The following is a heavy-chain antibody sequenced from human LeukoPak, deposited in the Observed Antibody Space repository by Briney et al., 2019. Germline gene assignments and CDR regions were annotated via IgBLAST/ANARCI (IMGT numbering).Heavy chain of an antibody. CDR1: GFTVSSNY. Sequence: GGSLRLSCAASGFTVSSNYMSWVSQAPGKGLEWVSVIYSGGSTYYADSVKGRFTISRDNSKNTLYLQMNSLRAEDTAVYYCARDGYYDSSGYYHWGQGTLVTVSS. J-gene: IGHJ5*02. D-gene: IGHD3-22*01. CDR3: ARDGYYDSSGYYH. V-gene: IGHV3-53*01. CDR2: IYSGGST.